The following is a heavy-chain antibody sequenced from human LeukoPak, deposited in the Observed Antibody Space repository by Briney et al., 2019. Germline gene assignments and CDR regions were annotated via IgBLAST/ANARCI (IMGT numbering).Heavy chain of an antibody. CDR3: ARDTRRWFDP. V-gene: IGHV4-31*03. CDR1: GGSISSGGSY. Sequence: PSETLSLTCTVSGGSISSGGSYWSWIRQHPGKGLEWIGYIYYSGSTYYNPSLKSRVTISVDTSKNQFSLKLSSVTAADTAVYYCARDTRRWFDPWGEGTLVTVSS. J-gene: IGHJ5*02. CDR2: IYYSGST.